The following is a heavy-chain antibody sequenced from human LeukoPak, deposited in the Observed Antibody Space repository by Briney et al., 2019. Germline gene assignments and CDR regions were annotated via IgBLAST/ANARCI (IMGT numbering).Heavy chain of an antibody. Sequence: SETLSLTCTVSGGSISSYYWSWIRQPPGKGLEWIGYIYYSGSTNYNPSLKSRVTISVDTSKNQFSLKLSSVTAADTAVYYCARGRSYYGSGSYYKNYYYIDVWGKGTTVTVSS. CDR3: ARGRSYYGSGSYYKNYYYIDV. CDR1: GGSISSYY. V-gene: IGHV4-59*12. CDR2: IYYSGST. D-gene: IGHD3-10*01. J-gene: IGHJ6*03.